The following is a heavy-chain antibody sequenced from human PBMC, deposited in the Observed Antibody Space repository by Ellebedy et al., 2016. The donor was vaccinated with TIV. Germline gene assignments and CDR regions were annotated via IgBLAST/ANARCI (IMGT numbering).Heavy chain of an antibody. Sequence: GESLKISCAASGFTFSSYSMNWVRQAPGKGLEWVSYIGSTITTIYYADSVKGRFTISRDNAKTSLYLQMNSLRAEDTAVYYCARGGGSRLSHSFDIWGQGTMVTVSS. V-gene: IGHV3-48*04. CDR3: ARGGGSRLSHSFDI. CDR1: GFTFSSYS. D-gene: IGHD3-10*01. J-gene: IGHJ3*02. CDR2: IGSTITTI.